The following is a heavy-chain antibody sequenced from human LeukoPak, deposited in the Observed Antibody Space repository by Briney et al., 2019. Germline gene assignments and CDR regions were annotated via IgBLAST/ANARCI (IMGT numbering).Heavy chain of an antibody. J-gene: IGHJ4*02. V-gene: IGHV3-53*01. CDR1: GFTVSSKY. CDR3: ARADGDSWGQFDY. Sequence: PGGSLRLSCSASGFTVSSKYMTWVRQAPAKGLELVSVIYDGDRSSYADSVKGRFTISRDRSRNTLHLQMNSLRAEDTAVYYCARADGDSWGQFDYWGQGILVTVSS. D-gene: IGHD4-17*01. CDR2: IYDGDRS.